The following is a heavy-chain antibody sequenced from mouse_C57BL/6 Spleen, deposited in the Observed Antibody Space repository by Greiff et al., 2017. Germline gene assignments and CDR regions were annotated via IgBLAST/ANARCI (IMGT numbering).Heavy chain of an antibody. CDR1: GFNIKDDY. CDR3: STTVVQRDFFAY. J-gene: IGHJ3*01. D-gene: IGHD1-1*01. Sequence: EVQLQQSGAELVRPGASVKLSCTASGFNIKDDYMHWVKQRPEQGLEWIGWIDPENGDTEYASKFQGKATITADTYSNTAYLQLSSLTSEDTAVYYCSTTVVQRDFFAYWGQGTLVTVSA. V-gene: IGHV14-4*01. CDR2: IDPENGDT.